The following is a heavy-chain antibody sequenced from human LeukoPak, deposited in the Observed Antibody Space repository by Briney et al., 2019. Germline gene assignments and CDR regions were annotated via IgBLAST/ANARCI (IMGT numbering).Heavy chain of an antibody. D-gene: IGHD1-26*01. CDR2: LSGSGGST. J-gene: IGHJ4*02. CDR3: AKEGGRWTPLDY. Sequence: GGSLRLSCAASGFTFSNYAMTWVRQAPGKGLEWVSTLSGSGGSTYFGDSVKGRFTISRDNSKNRLYLKMNSLRAEDTGVYYCAKEGGRWTPLDYWGQGTLVTVSS. V-gene: IGHV3-23*01. CDR1: GFTFSNYA.